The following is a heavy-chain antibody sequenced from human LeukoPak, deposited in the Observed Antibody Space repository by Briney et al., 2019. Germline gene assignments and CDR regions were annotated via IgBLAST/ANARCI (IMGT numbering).Heavy chain of an antibody. CDR3: AKDGLRFLEWPGGYDI. CDR1: GFTFSSYG. D-gene: IGHD3-3*01. Sequence: PGGSLRLSCAASGFTFSSYGMHWVRLAPGKGLEWVAFIRYDGSNKYYADSVKGRFTISRDNSKNTLYLQMNSLRAEDTAVYYCAKDGLRFLEWPGGYDIWGQGTMVTVSS. V-gene: IGHV3-30*02. J-gene: IGHJ3*02. CDR2: IRYDGSNK.